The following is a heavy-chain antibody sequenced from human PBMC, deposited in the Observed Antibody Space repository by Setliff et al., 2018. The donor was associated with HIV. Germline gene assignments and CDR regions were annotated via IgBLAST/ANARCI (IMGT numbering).Heavy chain of an antibody. D-gene: IGHD6-6*01. J-gene: IGHJ5*02. CDR1: GGSIIGRY. CDR3: ARRRDYSTVAPRPPNWFDP. Sequence: PSETLSLTCTVSGGSIIGRYWNWIRQPAGKGLEWIGRIYTSGSTDYNPSLKSRAIISLDTSKNQFSLKLSSVTAADTAVYYCARRRDYSTVAPRPPNWFDPWGQGTLVTVSS. V-gene: IGHV4-4*07. CDR2: IYTSGST.